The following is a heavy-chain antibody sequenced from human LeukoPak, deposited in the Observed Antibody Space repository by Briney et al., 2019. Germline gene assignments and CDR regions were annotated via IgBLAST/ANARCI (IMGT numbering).Heavy chain of an antibody. CDR2: IQQDGSEK. Sequence: GGSLRLSCAASGFTFSTYWMSWVRQAPGKGLEWVANIQQDGSEKYYVDSVKGRFTISRDNAKNSLYLQMNSLRAEDTAVYYCARLVPGGPPDQTDHWGQGNLVTVSS. V-gene: IGHV3-7*01. CDR3: ARLVPGGPPDQTDH. J-gene: IGHJ4*02. CDR1: GFTFSTYW. D-gene: IGHD1-14*01.